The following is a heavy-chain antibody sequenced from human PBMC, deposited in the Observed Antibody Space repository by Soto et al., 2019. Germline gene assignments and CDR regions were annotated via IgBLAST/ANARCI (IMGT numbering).Heavy chain of an antibody. Sequence: PGGSLRLSCVASGFTFSNYVMSWVRQAPGKGLEWVGFIRSKAYGGTTEYAASVKGRFTISRDDSKSIAYLQMNSLKTEDTAVYYCTSGSAYDFWSGYQYYFDYWGQGTLVTVSS. D-gene: IGHD3-3*01. CDR3: TSGSAYDFWSGYQYYFDY. J-gene: IGHJ4*02. CDR1: GFTFSNYV. V-gene: IGHV3-49*04. CDR2: IRSKAYGGTT.